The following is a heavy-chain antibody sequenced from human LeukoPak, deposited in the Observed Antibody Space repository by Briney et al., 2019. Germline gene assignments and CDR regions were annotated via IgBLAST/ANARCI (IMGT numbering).Heavy chain of an antibody. Sequence: SGGSLRLSCAASGFTFNNAWMSWVRQAPGKGLEWVGRVKSQAVGGTTDYAAPVKGRFTISRDDSKSIAYLQMNSLKTEDTAVYYCTRDSTYYYDSSGHYRDYYYYYYMDVWGKGTTVTISS. J-gene: IGHJ6*03. CDR1: GFTFNNAW. CDR3: TRDSTYYYDSSGHYRDYYYYYYMDV. CDR2: VKSQAVGGTT. V-gene: IGHV3-15*01. D-gene: IGHD3-22*01.